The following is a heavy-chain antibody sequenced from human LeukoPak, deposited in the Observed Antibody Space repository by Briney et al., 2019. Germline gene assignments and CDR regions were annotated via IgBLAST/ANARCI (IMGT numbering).Heavy chain of an antibody. CDR3: ASSPRITGTTLDY. Sequence: SVKVSCKASGGTFSSYAISWVRQAPGQGLEWMGRIIPIFGTANYAQKFQGRVTITTDESTSTAYMELSSLRPEDTAVYNCASSPRITGTTLDYWGRGTLVTVSS. CDR1: GGTFSSYA. J-gene: IGHJ4*02. V-gene: IGHV1-69*05. CDR2: IIPIFGTA. D-gene: IGHD1-14*01.